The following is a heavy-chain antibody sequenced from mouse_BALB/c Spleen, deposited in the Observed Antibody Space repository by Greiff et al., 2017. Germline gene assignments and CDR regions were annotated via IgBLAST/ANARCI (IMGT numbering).Heavy chain of an antibody. CDR1: GYAFTNYL. V-gene: IGHV1-54*01. D-gene: IGHD1-1*01. J-gene: IGHJ4*01. CDR2: INPGSGGT. CDR3: ARPYYYGSSYHYAMDY. Sequence: QVQLQQSGAELVRPGTSVKVSCKASGYAFTNYLIEWVKQRPGQGLEWIGVINPGSGGTNYNEKFKGKATLTADKSSSTAYMQLSSLTSDDSAVYFCARPYYYGSSYHYAMDYWGQGTSVTVSS.